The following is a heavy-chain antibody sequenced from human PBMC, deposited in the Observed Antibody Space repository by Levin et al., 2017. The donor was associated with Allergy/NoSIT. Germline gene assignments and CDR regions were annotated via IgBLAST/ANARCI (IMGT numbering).Heavy chain of an antibody. V-gene: IGHV3-9*01. CDR3: VKDRGRYFDGLLLD. CDR2: ITWNSGNK. J-gene: IGHJ4*02. CDR1: GFTFDDYA. D-gene: IGHD3-9*01. Sequence: PGGSLRLSCAASGFTFDDYAMHWVRQAPGKGLEWVSGITWNSGNKGYGDSVKGRFTISRDNAKNSLYLQMNSLRTEDTALYYCVKDRGRYFDGLLLDWGQGTLVTVSS.